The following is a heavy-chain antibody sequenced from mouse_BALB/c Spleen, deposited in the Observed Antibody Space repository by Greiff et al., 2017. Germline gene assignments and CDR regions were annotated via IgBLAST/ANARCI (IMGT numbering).Heavy chain of an antibody. V-gene: IGHV5-17*02. J-gene: IGHJ4*01. CDR1: GFTFSSFG. D-gene: IGHD1-1*01. Sequence: EVQLVESGGGLVQPGGSRKLSCAASGFTFSSFGMHWVRQAPEKGLEWVAYISSGSSTIYYADTVKGRFTISRDNPKNTLFLQMTSLRSEDTAMYYCARGAAGSSYRAMDYWGQGTSVTVSS. CDR3: ARGAAGSSYRAMDY. CDR2: ISSGSSTI.